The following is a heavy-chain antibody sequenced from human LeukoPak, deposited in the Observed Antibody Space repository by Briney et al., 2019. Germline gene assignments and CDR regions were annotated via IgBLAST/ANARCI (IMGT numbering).Heavy chain of an antibody. J-gene: IGHJ4*02. CDR1: GFTFSSYA. CDR2: ISYDGRDK. CDR3: AKSYDSSGYYQY. D-gene: IGHD3-22*01. V-gene: IGHV3-30*04. Sequence: GGSLRLSCAASGFTFSSYAMHWVGQAPGKRLEWVAVISYDGRDKYYADSVKGRFTISRDNSKNTLYLQMNSLRAEDTAVYYCAKSYDSSGYYQYWGQGTLVTVSS.